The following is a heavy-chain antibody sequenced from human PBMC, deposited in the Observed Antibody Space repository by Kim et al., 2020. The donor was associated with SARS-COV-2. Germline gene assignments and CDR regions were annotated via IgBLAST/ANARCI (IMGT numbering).Heavy chain of an antibody. Sequence: GGSLRLSCAASGFTFSSYAMHWVRQAPGKGLEWVAVISYDGSNKYYADSVKGRFTISRDNSKNTLYLQMNSLRAEDTAVYYCARYRDVYDSNRGAFDIWG. V-gene: IGHV3-30-3*01. CDR3: ARYRDVYDSNRGAFDI. CDR2: ISYDGSNK. CDR1: GFTFSSYA. D-gene: IGHD3-22*01. J-gene: IGHJ3*02.